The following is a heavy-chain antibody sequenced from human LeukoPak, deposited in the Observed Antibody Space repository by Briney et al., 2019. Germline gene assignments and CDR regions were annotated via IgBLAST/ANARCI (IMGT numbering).Heavy chain of an antibody. J-gene: IGHJ6*02. V-gene: IGHV4-59*08. CDR3: ALGRRGMDV. CDR2: IHSTGST. Sequence: PSETLSLTCTVSGASIRSYYWSWIRQPPGKGLEWIGYIHSTGSTNYSPSLKSRVTTSVDTSKNQFSLNLSSVTAADTAVYCCALGRRGMDVWGQGTTVTVSS. CDR1: GASIRSYY.